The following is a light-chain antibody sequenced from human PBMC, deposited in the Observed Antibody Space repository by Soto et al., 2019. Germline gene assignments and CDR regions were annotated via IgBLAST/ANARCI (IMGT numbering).Light chain of an antibody. J-gene: IGKJ1*01. CDR3: QQYNSYPWT. V-gene: IGKV1-5*03. CDR2: KAS. CDR1: QSISSW. Sequence: DIQMTQSPSTLSASVGDRVTITCRASQSISSWLAWYQQKAGKAPKLLMYKASSLESGVPSRFSGRGSGTEFTLNIRKLQPDDFSTYYCQQYNSYPWTFGQGTKVDIK.